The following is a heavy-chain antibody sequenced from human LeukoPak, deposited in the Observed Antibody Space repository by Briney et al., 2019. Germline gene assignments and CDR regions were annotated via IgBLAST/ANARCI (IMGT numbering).Heavy chain of an antibody. CDR2: ISAYSTYNGNT. V-gene: IGHV1-18*01. Sequence: ASVKVSCKASGYTFTSYGISWVRQAPGQGPEWMGWISAYSTYNGNTNYAQKFQGRVTMTTDTSTSTAYMELRSLRSADTAVYYCTRDLGQWLLQGIFFDYWGQGTLVTVSS. CDR1: GYTFTSYG. J-gene: IGHJ4*02. D-gene: IGHD5-12*01. CDR3: TRDLGQWLLQGIFFDY.